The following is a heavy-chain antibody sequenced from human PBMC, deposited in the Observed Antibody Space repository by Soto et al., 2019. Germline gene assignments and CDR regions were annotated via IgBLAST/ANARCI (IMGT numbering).Heavy chain of an antibody. CDR2: VSGSGEST. Sequence: EVQLLESGGGLVQPGGSLRLSCAASGFTFSSFAMSWVRQAPGKGLEWVSVVSGSGESTHYADSVKGRFTISRDNSKNTVHLQMNSLRAEDTAVYYCAKGKLAIFGVAPSYYYYAMDVWGQGTTVTVSS. CDR3: AKGKLAIFGVAPSYYYYAMDV. V-gene: IGHV3-23*01. CDR1: GFTFSSFA. D-gene: IGHD3-3*01. J-gene: IGHJ6*02.